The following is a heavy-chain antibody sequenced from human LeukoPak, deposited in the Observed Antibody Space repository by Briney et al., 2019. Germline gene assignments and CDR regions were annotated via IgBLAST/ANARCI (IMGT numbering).Heavy chain of an antibody. J-gene: IGHJ4*02. CDR2: IYSGGST. Sequence: GGSLRLSCAASGFTVSSNYMSWVRQAPGKGLEWVSVIYSGGSTYYADSVKGRFTISRDISKNTLYLQMNSLRAEDTAVYYCARGRTSSWVDYWGQGTLVTVSS. D-gene: IGHD6-13*01. V-gene: IGHV3-66*01. CDR3: ARGRTSSWVDY. CDR1: GFTVSSNY.